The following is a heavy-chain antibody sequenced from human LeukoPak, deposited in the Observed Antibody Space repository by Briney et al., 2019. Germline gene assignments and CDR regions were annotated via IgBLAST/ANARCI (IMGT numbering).Heavy chain of an antibody. D-gene: IGHD5-18*01. CDR2: IKSKTDGGTT. CDR1: GFTFSNAW. CDR3: TTEYSYGYEPAYFDY. Sequence: GGSLRLSCAASGFTFSNAWMSWVRQAPGKGLEWVGRIKSKTDGGTTDYAAPVKGRFTISRDNSTNTLYLQMNSLKTENTAVYYCTTEYSYGYEPAYFDYWGQGSLVTVSS. V-gene: IGHV3-15*01. J-gene: IGHJ4*02.